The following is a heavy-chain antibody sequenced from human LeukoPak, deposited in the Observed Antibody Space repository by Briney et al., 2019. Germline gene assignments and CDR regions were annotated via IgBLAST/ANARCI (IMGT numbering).Heavy chain of an antibody. D-gene: IGHD2-2*01. CDR1: GGSFSRYY. CDR2: INHSGST. V-gene: IGHV4-34*01. J-gene: IGHJ4*02. Sequence: PSETLSLTCAVYGGSFSRYYWSWIRQPPGRGLEWIGEINHSGSTNYNPSLKSRVTISVDTSKNQFSLKLSSVTAADTAVYYCASQQSSTSYYFDYWGQGTLVTVSS. CDR3: ASQQSSTSYYFDY.